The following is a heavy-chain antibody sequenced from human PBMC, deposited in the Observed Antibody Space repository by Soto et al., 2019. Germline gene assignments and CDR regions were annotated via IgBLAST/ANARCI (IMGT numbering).Heavy chain of an antibody. D-gene: IGHD2-2*01. CDR2: IYPGDSDT. Sequence: LGESLNISCKGSGYSFTSYWIGWVRQMPGKGLEWMGIIYPGDSDTRYSPSFQGQVTISADKSISTAYLQWSSLKASDTAMYYCARGRDIVVVPAAMGIFDYWGQGTLVTVSS. CDR1: GYSFTSYW. CDR3: ARGRDIVVVPAAMGIFDY. J-gene: IGHJ4*02. V-gene: IGHV5-51*01.